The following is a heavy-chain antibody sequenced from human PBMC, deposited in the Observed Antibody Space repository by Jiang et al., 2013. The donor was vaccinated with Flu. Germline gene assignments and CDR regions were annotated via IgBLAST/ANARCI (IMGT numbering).Heavy chain of an antibody. CDR3: ARLGFKAGA. V-gene: IGHV4-59*08. D-gene: IGHD3-10*01. Sequence: GPGLVKPSETLSLTCTVSGDSISDYYWSWIRQPLGKGLEWIGYVYRIGNTNYNPSLKSRVTISLDPSKNQFSLKLNSVTAADTAVYYCARLGFKAGAWGQGTLVTASS. CDR2: VYRIGNT. CDR1: GDSISDYY. J-gene: IGHJ4*02.